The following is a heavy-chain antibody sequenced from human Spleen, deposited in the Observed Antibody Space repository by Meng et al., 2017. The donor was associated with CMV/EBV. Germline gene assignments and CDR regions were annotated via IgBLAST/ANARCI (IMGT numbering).Heavy chain of an antibody. CDR2: ISGSGGST. CDR3: ASPYSSSSYYFDY. CDR1: GFTFSSYA. V-gene: IGHV3-23*01. Sequence: ESLKISCAASGFTFSSYAMSWVRQAPGKGLEWVSAISGSGGSTYYADSVKGRFTISRDNSKNTLYLQMNSLRAEDTALYYCASPYSSSSYYFDYWGQGTLVTVSS. D-gene: IGHD6-6*01. J-gene: IGHJ4*02.